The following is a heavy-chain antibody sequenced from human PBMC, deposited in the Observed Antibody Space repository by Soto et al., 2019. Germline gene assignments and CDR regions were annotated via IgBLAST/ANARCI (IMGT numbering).Heavy chain of an antibody. J-gene: IGHJ1*01. Sequence: EVQLLESGGGLVQPGGSLRLSCAASGFTFSSYAMSWVRQAPGKGLEWVSAISGSGGSTYYADSVRGRFTISRDNSKNTLHLQMNSLRVEDTAVYYCAKMAADILTGHYPQQHWGQGTLVIVSS. D-gene: IGHD3-9*01. CDR1: GFTFSSYA. CDR3: AKMAADILTGHYPQQH. CDR2: ISGSGGST. V-gene: IGHV3-23*01.